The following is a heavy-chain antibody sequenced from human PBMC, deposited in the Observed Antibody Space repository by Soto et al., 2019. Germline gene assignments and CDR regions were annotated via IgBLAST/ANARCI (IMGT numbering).Heavy chain of an antibody. CDR1: VDIVSSNSAA. D-gene: IGHD3-10*01. Sequence: SQTLSLTCAISVDIVSSNSAAWICIRQSPSRGLEWLGRTYYKSKWNNDYALSVKSRITISPDTSQNLFSLDLDSVTPEDTAVYYCAGITWFRGLDVWGQGTPVTVSS. CDR2: TYYKSKWNN. J-gene: IGHJ6*02. CDR3: AGITWFRGLDV. V-gene: IGHV6-1*01.